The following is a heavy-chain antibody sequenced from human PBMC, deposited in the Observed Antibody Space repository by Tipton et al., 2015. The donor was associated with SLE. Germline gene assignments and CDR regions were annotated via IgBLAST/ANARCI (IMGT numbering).Heavy chain of an antibody. Sequence: TLSLTCTVSGGSISSYYWSWIRQPPGKGLEWIGYINYSGSTNYNPSLKSRVTISVDTSNNQFSLKLSSVTAADTAVYYCASGRGWYGWFDPWGQGTLVTVSS. CDR1: GGSISSYY. D-gene: IGHD6-19*01. CDR2: INYSGST. CDR3: ASGRGWYGWFDP. V-gene: IGHV4-59*01. J-gene: IGHJ5*02.